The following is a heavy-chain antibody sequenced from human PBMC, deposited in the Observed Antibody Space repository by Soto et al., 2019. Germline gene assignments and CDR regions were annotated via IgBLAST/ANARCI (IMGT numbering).Heavy chain of an antibody. CDR1: GGSISSSSYY. CDR3: ARHPGDGDYSPFDY. CDR2: IYYSGST. Sequence: SPTLSLTCTVSGGSISSSSYYWGWIRQPPGKGLEWIGSIYYSGSTYYNPSLKSRVTISVDTSKNQFSLKLSSVTAADTAVYYCARHPGDGDYSPFDYWGQGTLVTVSS. V-gene: IGHV4-39*01. J-gene: IGHJ4*02. D-gene: IGHD4-17*01.